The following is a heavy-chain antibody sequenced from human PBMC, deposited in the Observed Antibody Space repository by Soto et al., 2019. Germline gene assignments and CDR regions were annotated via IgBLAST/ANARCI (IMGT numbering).Heavy chain of an antibody. J-gene: IGHJ4*02. CDR3: ARGPPFVR. CDR2: IYHSGST. Sequence: SETLSLTYAVSGGSISSGGYSWSWIRQPPGKGLEWIGYIYHSGSTYYNPSLKSRVTISVDRSKNQFSLKLSSVTAADTAVYYCARGPPFVRWGQGTLVTVSS. D-gene: IGHD3-3*01. V-gene: IGHV4-30-2*01. CDR1: GGSISSGGYS.